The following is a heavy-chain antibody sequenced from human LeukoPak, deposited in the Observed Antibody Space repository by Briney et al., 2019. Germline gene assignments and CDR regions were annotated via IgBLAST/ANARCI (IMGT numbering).Heavy chain of an antibody. CDR3: ARATSSSWFTCFDP. D-gene: IGHD6-13*01. V-gene: IGHV7-4-1*02. Sequence: ASVKVSCKASGYTFTSYAMNWVRQAPGQGLEWMGWINTNTGNPTYAQGFTGRFVFSLDTSVSTAYLQISSLKAEDTAVYYCARATSSSWFTCFDPWGQGTLVTVSS. J-gene: IGHJ5*02. CDR1: GYTFTSYA. CDR2: INTNTGNP.